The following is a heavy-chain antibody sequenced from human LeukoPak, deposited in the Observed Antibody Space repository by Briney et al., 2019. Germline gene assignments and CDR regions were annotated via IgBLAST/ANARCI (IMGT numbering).Heavy chain of an antibody. CDR3: ARKAIIYYYYGMDV. CDR1: GGSISSYY. D-gene: IGHD5-24*01. CDR2: IYYSGST. J-gene: IGHJ6*02. V-gene: IGHV4-59*08. Sequence: SETLSLTCTVSGGSISSYYWSWIRQPPGKGLEWVGYIYYSGSTNYNPSLKSRVTISVDTSKNQFSPKLSSVTAADTAVYYCARKAIIYYYYGMDVWGQGTTVTVSS.